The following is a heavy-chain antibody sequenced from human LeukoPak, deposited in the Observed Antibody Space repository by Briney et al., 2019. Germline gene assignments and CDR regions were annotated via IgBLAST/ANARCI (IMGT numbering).Heavy chain of an antibody. CDR3: AREYCSGGSCYWVGFDP. CDR2: INAGNGNT. D-gene: IGHD2-15*01. Sequence: GASVRVSCKASGYTFTSYAMHWVRQAPGQRLEWMGWINAGNGNTKYSQKFQGRVTITRDTSASTAYMELSSLRSEDTAVYYCAREYCSGGSCYWVGFDPWGQGTLVTVSS. CDR1: GYTFTSYA. V-gene: IGHV1-3*01. J-gene: IGHJ5*02.